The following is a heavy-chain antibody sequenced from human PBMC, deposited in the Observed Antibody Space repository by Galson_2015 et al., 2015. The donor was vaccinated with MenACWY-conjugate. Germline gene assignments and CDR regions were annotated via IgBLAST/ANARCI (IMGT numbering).Heavy chain of an antibody. Sequence: SVKVSCKASGYTFINYGISWVRQAPGQGLEWMAWISSYNGDTNYAQNFQGRAAITIDTSTTTAYMELRSLRSDDTAVYFCARDMRDFDWSKGHYFDSWGQGTLVTVSS. D-gene: IGHD3-9*01. CDR2: ISSYNGDT. V-gene: IGHV1-18*01. CDR1: GYTFINYG. CDR3: ARDMRDFDWSKGHYFDS. J-gene: IGHJ5*01.